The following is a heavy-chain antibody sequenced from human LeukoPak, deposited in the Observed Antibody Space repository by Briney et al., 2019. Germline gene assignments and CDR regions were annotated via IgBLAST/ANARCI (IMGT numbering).Heavy chain of an antibody. CDR3: AKDPVGATTGSYYYMDV. CDR2: IRYDGSKK. D-gene: IGHD1-26*01. CDR1: GFSFSSFG. V-gene: IGHV3-30*02. Sequence: PGGSLRLSCAASGFSFSSFGMHWVRQAPGKGLDWVAFIRYDGSKKYYADSVKGRFTISRDNSKHTLYLQMNSLRAEDTAVYYCAKDPVGATTGSYYYMDVWGKGTTVTISS. J-gene: IGHJ6*03.